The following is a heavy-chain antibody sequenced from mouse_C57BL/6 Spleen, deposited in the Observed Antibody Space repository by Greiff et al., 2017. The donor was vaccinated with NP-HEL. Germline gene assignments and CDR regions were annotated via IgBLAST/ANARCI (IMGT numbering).Heavy chain of an antibody. V-gene: IGHV1-81*01. CDR3: AYYGKRDGYFDV. J-gene: IGHJ1*03. D-gene: IGHD2-1*01. CDR1: GYTFTSYG. Sequence: VQLQESGAELARPGASVKLSCKASGYTFTSYGISWVKQRTGQGLEWIGEIYPRSGNTYYNEKFKGKATLTADKSSSTAYMELRSLTSEDSAVYFCAYYGKRDGYFDVWGTGTTVTVSS. CDR2: IYPRSGNT.